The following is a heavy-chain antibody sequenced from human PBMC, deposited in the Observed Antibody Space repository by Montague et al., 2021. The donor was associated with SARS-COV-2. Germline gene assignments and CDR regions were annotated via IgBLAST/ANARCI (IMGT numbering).Heavy chain of an antibody. CDR1: GGSFSGYY. Sequence: SETLSLTCAVYGGSFSGYYWRWIRQPPGKGLEWIGEINHSGSINYNPSLKSRVTISVDTSKNQFSLKLSSVTAADTAVYYCARVPDYYDSSGYYFDAFDIWGQGTMVTVSS. J-gene: IGHJ3*02. CDR2: INHSGSI. CDR3: ARVPDYYDSSGYYFDAFDI. V-gene: IGHV4-34*01. D-gene: IGHD3-22*01.